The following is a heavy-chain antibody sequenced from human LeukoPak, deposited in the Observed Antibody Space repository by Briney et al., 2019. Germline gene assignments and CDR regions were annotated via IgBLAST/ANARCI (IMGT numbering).Heavy chain of an antibody. CDR2: IRSKAYGGTT. J-gene: IGHJ4*02. Sequence: GGSLRLSCTASGFTFGDYAMSWFRQAPGKGMEWVGFIRSKAYGGTTEYAASVKGRFTISRDDSKSIAYLQMNSLKTEDTAVYYCTRDHTHYYVWVSYPYSPDYWGQGTLVTVSS. V-gene: IGHV3-49*03. CDR1: GFTFGDYA. CDR3: TRDHTHYYVWVSYPYSPDY. D-gene: IGHD3-16*01.